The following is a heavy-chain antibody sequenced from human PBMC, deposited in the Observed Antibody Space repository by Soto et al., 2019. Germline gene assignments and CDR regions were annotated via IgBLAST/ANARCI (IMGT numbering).Heavy chain of an antibody. V-gene: IGHV1-3*01. CDR3: ATELVVITSAHASDI. CDR1: VYTVPSCA. J-gene: IGHJ3*02. Sequence: ASLKVSCKASVYTVPSCAMHWVRQAPGQRLEWMGWINAGNGNTKYSQKFQGRVTITRDTSASTAYMELSSLRSEDTAVYYCATELVVITSAHASDIWGQGTMVTV. CDR2: INAGNGNT. D-gene: IGHD3-22*01.